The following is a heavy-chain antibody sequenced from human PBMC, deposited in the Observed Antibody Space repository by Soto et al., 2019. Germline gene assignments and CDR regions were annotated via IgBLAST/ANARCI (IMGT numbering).Heavy chain of an antibody. J-gene: IGHJ6*03. CDR1: GFTFSSYA. CDR2: ISYDGSNK. D-gene: IGHD3-22*01. Sequence: GGSLRLSCAASGFTFSSYAMHWVRQAPGKGLEWVAVISYDGSNKYYADSVKGRFTISRDNSKNTLYLQMNSLRAEDTAVYYCARDRAITMIVVAAASCMDVWGKGTTVTVSS. V-gene: IGHV3-30-3*01. CDR3: ARDRAITMIVVAAASCMDV.